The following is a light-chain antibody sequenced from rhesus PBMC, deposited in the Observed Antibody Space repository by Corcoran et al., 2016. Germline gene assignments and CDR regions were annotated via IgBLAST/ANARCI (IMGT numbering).Light chain of an antibody. CDR3: QKYSSSPFT. Sequence: DIQMSQSPSSLSASVGDRVTITCRASQGISSYLNWYQQKPGKAPKLLIYYANSLASGVPSRFSGSGSGTEFTLTISSLQPEDFATYSCQKYSSSPFTFGPGTKLDIK. V-gene: IGKV1-32*04. CDR1: QGISSY. CDR2: YAN. J-gene: IGKJ3*01.